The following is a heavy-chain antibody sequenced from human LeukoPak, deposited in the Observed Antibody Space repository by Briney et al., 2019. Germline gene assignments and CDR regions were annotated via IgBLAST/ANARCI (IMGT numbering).Heavy chain of an antibody. CDR2: IDPSDSYN. CDR3: ARAYSRPRFDY. V-gene: IGHV5-10-1*01. D-gene: IGHD6-13*01. CDR1: GYNFTNYW. Sequence: PGESLKISCKGSGYNFTNYWISWVRQMPGKGLEWMGTIDPSDSYNNYSPSFQGHVTISADKSISTAYLQWSSLKASDTAMYYCARAYSRPRFDYWGQGTLVSVSS. J-gene: IGHJ4*02.